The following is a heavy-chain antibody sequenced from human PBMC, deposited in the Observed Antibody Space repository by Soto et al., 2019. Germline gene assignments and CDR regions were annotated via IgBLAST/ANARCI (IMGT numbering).Heavy chain of an antibody. CDR2: INSDGSST. D-gene: IGHD6-6*01. V-gene: IGHV3-74*01. Sequence: GGSLRLSCAASGFTFSSYWMHWVRQAPGKGLVWVSRINSDGSSTSYADSVKGRFTISRDNAKNALYLQMNSLRAEDTAVYYCGRTRTFEYSSSSLGIYFDYWGQGTLVTVSS. CDR3: GRTRTFEYSSSSLGIYFDY. J-gene: IGHJ4*02. CDR1: GFTFSSYW.